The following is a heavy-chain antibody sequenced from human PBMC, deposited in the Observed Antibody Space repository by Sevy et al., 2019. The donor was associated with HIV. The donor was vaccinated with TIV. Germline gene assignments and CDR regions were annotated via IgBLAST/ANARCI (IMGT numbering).Heavy chain of an antibody. Sequence: GGSLRLSCAASGFTFSRYGMHWVRQAPGKGLEWVAIISSDGSSKDYADSVKGRFTISRDNSKDTVYLQMNSLRPEDTAVYYCANSRARYVGSSWLYYFFAMDVWGQGTTVTVSS. D-gene: IGHD6-13*01. CDR2: ISSDGSSK. CDR1: GFTFSRYG. V-gene: IGHV3-30*18. CDR3: ANSRARYVGSSWLYYFFAMDV. J-gene: IGHJ6*02.